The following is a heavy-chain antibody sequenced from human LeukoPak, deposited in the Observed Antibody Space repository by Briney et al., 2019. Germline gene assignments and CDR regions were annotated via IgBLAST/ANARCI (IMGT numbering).Heavy chain of an antibody. D-gene: IGHD3-22*01. CDR1: GFTVSSNY. CDR2: IYSGGST. V-gene: IGHV3-53*01. Sequence: GGSLRLSCAASGFTVSSNYMSWVRQAPGKGLEWVSVIYSGGSTYYADSVKGRFTISRDNSKNTLYLQMNSLRAEDTAVYYCAREAHSSGYPSWGKGPRVTVSS. CDR3: AREAHSSGYPS. J-gene: IGHJ5*02.